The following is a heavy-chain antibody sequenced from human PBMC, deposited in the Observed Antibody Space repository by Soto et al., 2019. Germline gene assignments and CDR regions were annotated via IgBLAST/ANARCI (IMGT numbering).Heavy chain of an antibody. CDR2: IYYSGST. V-gene: IGHV4-30-4*01. Sequence: QVQLQESGPGLVKPSQTLSLTCTVSGGSISSCDYYWSWIRQPPGKGLEGIGYIYYSGSTYYNPSLKSRVTISVDTSKNQFSLKLSSVTAADTAVYYCPFGGPSDGMDVWGQGTTVTVSS. CDR1: GGSISSCDYY. J-gene: IGHJ6*02. D-gene: IGHD3-3*01. CDR3: PFGGPSDGMDV.